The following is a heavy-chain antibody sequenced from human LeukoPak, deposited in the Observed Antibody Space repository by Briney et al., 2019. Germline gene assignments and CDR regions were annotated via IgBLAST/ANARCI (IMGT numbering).Heavy chain of an antibody. J-gene: IGHJ3*02. CDR2: ISSNGGST. CDR3: ARAHGRFCSSTSCYPEDAFDI. CDR1: GFTFSSYA. D-gene: IGHD2-2*01. V-gene: IGHV3-64*01. Sequence: PGGSLRLSCAASGFTFSSYAMHWVRQAPGKGLEYVSAISSNGGSTYYANSVKGRFTISRDNSKNTLYLQMGSLRAEDMAVYYCARAHGRFCSSTSCYPEDAFDIWGQGTMVTVSS.